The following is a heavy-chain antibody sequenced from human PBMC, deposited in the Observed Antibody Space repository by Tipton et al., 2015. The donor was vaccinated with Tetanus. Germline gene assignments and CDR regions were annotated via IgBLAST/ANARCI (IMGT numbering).Heavy chain of an antibody. CDR2: ISYAGSLK. J-gene: IGHJ6*02. CDR3: ARYLFAYGMDV. CDR1: EFLFSRFG. V-gene: IGHV3-30*03. Sequence: SLRLSCEASEFLFSRFGMQWARQAPGKGLEWVALISYAGSLKEHADSVKGRFTISRDNSENTVSLQMNSLRAEDTAVYYCARYLFAYGMDVWGQGTTVTVSS.